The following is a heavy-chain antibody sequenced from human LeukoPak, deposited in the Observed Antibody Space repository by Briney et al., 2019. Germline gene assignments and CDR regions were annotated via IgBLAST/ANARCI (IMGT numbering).Heavy chain of an antibody. Sequence: AGGSLRLSCAASGFTLSSYAMNWVRQAPGRGLEWVSSVDGGGGGTYYADSVKGRFTISRDNSKDTLYLQMNGLRAEDTAVYFCAKQSAGSAAWYSLHYDFWGQGTLVTVS. D-gene: IGHD6-13*01. CDR2: VDGGGGGT. J-gene: IGHJ4*02. CDR3: AKQSAGSAAWYSLHYDF. V-gene: IGHV3-23*01. CDR1: GFTLSSYA.